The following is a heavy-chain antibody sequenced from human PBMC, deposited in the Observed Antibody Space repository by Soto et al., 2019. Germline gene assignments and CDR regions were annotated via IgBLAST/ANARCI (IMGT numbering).Heavy chain of an antibody. CDR1: GGSVSSGSYY. CDR3: ARLTTPTPYYFYYGMDV. Sequence: QVQLQESGPGLVKPSETLSLTCTVSGGSVSSGSYYWSWIRQPPGKGLEWIGYIYNSGSTNYNPSLKSRVTISVDTSKNQFSLKLSSMTAADTAVYYCARLTTPTPYYFYYGMDVWGQGTTVTVSS. D-gene: IGHD4-17*01. V-gene: IGHV4-61*01. CDR2: IYNSGST. J-gene: IGHJ6*02.